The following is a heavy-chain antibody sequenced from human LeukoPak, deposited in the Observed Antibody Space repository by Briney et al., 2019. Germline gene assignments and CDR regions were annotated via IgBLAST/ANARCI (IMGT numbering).Heavy chain of an antibody. CDR1: GYSISSGYY. D-gene: IGHD3-16*01. CDR3: ARGYVDLYYYYYYMDV. J-gene: IGHJ6*03. CDR2: IYHSGST. V-gene: IGHV4-38-2*02. Sequence: PSETLSLTCTVSGYSISSGYYWGWIRQPPGKGLEWIGSIYHSGSTYYNPSLKSRVTISVDTSKNQFSLKLSSVTAADTAVYYCARGYVDLYYYYYYMDVWGTGTTVTVSS.